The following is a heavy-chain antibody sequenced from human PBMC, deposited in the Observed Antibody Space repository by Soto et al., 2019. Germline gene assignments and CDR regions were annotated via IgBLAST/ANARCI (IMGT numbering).Heavy chain of an antibody. V-gene: IGHV3-21*01. CDR3: ARDPARWYFDY. D-gene: IGHD2-15*01. CDR1: GCTFSSYS. J-gene: IGHJ4*02. CDR2: ISSSSSYI. Sequence: GGSLILSCAASGCTFSSYSMNWVRQAPGKGLEWVSSISSSSSYIYYADSVKGRFTISRDNAKNSLYLQMNSLRAEDTAVYYCARDPARWYFDYWGQGTLVTVSS.